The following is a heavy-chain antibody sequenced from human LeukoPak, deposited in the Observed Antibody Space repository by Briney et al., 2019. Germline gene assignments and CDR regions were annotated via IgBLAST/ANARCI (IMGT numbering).Heavy chain of an antibody. J-gene: IGHJ5*02. V-gene: IGHV4-59*01. CDR2: ISYTGNT. Sequence: SETLSLTCTVSGGSISPYFWSWIRQPPGKGLERIGYISYTGNTNYNPSLKSRVTISVDTSKNQFSLQLTSVTAADTAVYYCARDDYRGVTNFDPWGQGALVTVSS. CDR1: GGSISPYF. CDR3: ARDDYRGVTNFDP. D-gene: IGHD3-10*01.